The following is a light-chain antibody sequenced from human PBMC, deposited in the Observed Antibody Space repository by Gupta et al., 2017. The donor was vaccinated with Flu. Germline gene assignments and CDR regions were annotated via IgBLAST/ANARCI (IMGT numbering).Light chain of an antibody. J-gene: IGLJ3*02. Sequence: MARITCVGDALKQQYAYWYQQKPGEAPVLVIYKESEKRSDISGRYSGSSSATTVTLTISGVQAEEEEDYYSESADSRGTHQGVFGGGTKLTVL. V-gene: IGLV3-25*01. CDR1: ALKQQY. CDR2: KES. CDR3: ESADSRGTHQGV.